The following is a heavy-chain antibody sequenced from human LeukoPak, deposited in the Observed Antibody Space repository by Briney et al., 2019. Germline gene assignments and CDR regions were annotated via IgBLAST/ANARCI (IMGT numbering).Heavy chain of an antibody. CDR2: ISWNSGSI. J-gene: IGHJ4*02. CDR3: AKDNRRHYTSGPNPDSLH. D-gene: IGHD6-19*01. CDR1: GFIFSNYA. V-gene: IGHV3-9*01. Sequence: GRSLRLSCAGSGFIFSNYAMHWVRQPPGKGLEWVSGISWNSGSIDYADSVKGRFTISRDNAKNSLYLQMNSLRVEDTAFYYCAKDNRRHYTSGPNPDSLHWGQGALVTVSS.